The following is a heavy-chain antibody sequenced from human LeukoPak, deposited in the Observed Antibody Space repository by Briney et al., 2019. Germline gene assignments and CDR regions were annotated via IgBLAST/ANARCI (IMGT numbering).Heavy chain of an antibody. J-gene: IGHJ5*02. CDR3: ARSETWFDP. Sequence: PSETLSLTCTVSGGSISSGSYYWSWIRQPAGKGLEWIGYIYYSGSTNYNPSLKSRVTISVDTSKNQFSLKLSSVTAADTAVYYCARSETWFDPWGQGTLVTVSS. CDR2: IYYSGST. CDR1: GGSISSGSYY. V-gene: IGHV4-61*10.